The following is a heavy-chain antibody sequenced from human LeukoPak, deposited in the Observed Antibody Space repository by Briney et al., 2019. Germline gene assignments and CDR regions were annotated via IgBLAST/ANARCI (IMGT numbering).Heavy chain of an antibody. J-gene: IGHJ4*02. V-gene: IGHV3-21*01. Sequence: GSLRLSCAASGFTFSSYSMNWVRQAPGKGLEWVSSISSSSSYIYYADSVKGRFTISRDNAKNSLYLQMNSLRAEDTAVYYCAKVPHSWGLFDSWGQGTLVTVSS. D-gene: IGHD3-16*01. CDR3: AKVPHSWGLFDS. CDR1: GFTFSSYS. CDR2: ISSSSSYI.